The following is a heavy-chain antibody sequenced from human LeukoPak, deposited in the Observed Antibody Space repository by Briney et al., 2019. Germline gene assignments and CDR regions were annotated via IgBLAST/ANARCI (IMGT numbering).Heavy chain of an antibody. D-gene: IGHD1-26*01. CDR3: ARDRGVSGTYADY. CDR1: GFTFSSYD. CDR2: ISSGSTSM. Sequence: GGSLRLSCATSGFTFSSYDMNWVRQAPGKGLEWISYISSGSTSMYHADSVKGRFTTSRDNAKNSLCLQMNSLRAEDTAVYYCARDRGVSGTYADYWGQGTLVTVSS. J-gene: IGHJ4*02. V-gene: IGHV3-48*01.